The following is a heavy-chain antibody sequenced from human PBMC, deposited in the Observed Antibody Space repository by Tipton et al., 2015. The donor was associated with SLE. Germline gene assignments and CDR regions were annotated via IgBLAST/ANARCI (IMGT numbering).Heavy chain of an antibody. CDR2: VYYTGNT. CDR1: GDSISSSSYY. D-gene: IGHD2-2*01. J-gene: IGHJ6*03. V-gene: IGHV4-39*07. Sequence: TLSLTCIVSGDSISSSSYYWGWIRQPPGKGLEWVGTVYYTGNTFYNPSLESRVTISIDTSKNQFSLKLSSVTAADTAVYYCARVPAVYYYYMDVWGKGTTVTVSS. CDR3: ARVPAVYYYYMDV.